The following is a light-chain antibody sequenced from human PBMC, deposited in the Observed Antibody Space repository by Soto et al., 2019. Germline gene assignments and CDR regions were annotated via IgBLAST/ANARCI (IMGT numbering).Light chain of an antibody. J-gene: IGLJ2*01. V-gene: IGLV1-40*01. CDR1: SSNIGAGYD. CDR3: QSYDSSLSGYVV. Sequence: QSVRTQPPSESGAPGQRVTISCTGSSSNIGAGYDVHWYQQLPGTAPKLLIYGNSNRPSGVPDRFSGSKSGTSASLAITGLQAEDEADHYCQSYDSSLSGYVVFGGGTKLTFL. CDR2: GNS.